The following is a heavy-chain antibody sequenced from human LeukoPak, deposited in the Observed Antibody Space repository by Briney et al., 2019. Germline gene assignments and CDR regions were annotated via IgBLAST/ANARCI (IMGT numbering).Heavy chain of an antibody. CDR3: ARGYYGSGSHTFDP. Sequence: PSETLSLTCAVYGGSFSGYYWSWIRQPPGKGLEGIGEINHSGSSNYNPSLKSRVTISVDTSKNQFSLKLSSVTAADTAVYYCARGYYGSGSHTFDPWGQGTLVTVSS. CDR2: INHSGSS. CDR1: GGSFSGYY. V-gene: IGHV4-34*01. D-gene: IGHD3-10*01. J-gene: IGHJ5*02.